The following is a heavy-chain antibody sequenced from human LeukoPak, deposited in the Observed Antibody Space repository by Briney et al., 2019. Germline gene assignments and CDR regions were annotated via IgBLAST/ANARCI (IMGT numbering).Heavy chain of an antibody. CDR2: ISGSGGST. V-gene: IGHV3-23*01. CDR3: ASRDGYCSSTSCYTDY. Sequence: GGSLRLSCAASGFTFSSYAMSWVRQAPGKGLEWVSAISGSGGSTYYADSVKGRFTISRDNSKNTLYLQMNSLRAEDTAVYYCASRDGYCSSTSCYTDYWGQGTLVTVSS. J-gene: IGHJ4*02. CDR1: GFTFSSYA. D-gene: IGHD2-2*02.